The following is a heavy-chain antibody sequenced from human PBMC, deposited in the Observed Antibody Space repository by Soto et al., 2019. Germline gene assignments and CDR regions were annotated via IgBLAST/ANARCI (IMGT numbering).Heavy chain of an antibody. V-gene: IGHV3-33*01. J-gene: IGHJ6*02. CDR2: IWYDGSYK. CDR3: ARDDYYYYYGMDV. Sequence: QVQLVESGGGVVQPGRSLRVSCAASGFTFSNYGIHWVRQAPGKGLEWVAIIWYDGSYKYYADSVKGRFTISRDNYKNTVYLQMNSLRAEDTAVYYCARDDYYYYYGMDVWGQGTTVTVSS. CDR1: GFTFSNYG.